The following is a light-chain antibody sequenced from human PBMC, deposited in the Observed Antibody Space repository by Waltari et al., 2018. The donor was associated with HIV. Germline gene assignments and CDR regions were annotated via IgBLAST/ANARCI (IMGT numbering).Light chain of an antibody. J-gene: IGKJ4*01. CDR1: QGVNSN. Sequence: EIVMTQSPATLSVSPEERATLSCRASQGVNSNLAWYQQKPGQAPRLLIYGASTRATGIPARFSGSGSGTEFTLTITSLQSEDFAVYYCQQYNNWPGYTFGGGTKVEIK. CDR2: GAS. V-gene: IGKV3-15*01. CDR3: QQYNNWPGYT.